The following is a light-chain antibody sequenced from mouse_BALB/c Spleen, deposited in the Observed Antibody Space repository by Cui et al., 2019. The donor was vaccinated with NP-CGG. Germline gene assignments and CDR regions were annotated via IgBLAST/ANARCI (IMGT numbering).Light chain of an antibody. CDR3: ALWYSNNWV. V-gene: IGLV1*01. Sequence: QAGFTPESAITTSPGETVPLTCRSSTGAVTTSTYANWVQKKPDNLFIGLIGGTKNRAPGVPARFSGSLIGDKAALTITGEQTEDEAIYFCALWYSNNWVFGGGTKLTVL. J-gene: IGLJ1*01. CDR1: TGAVTTSTY. CDR2: GTK.